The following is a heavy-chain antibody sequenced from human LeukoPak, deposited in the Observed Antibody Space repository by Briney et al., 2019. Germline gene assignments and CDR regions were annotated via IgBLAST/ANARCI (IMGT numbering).Heavy chain of an antibody. V-gene: IGHV4-59*12. CDR3: ARGTPFSEYYLDY. CDR1: GGSISSYY. D-gene: IGHD2-2*01. J-gene: IGHJ4*02. CDR2: IYYSGST. Sequence: SETLSLTCTVSGGSISSYYWSWIRQPPGKGLEWIGYIYYSGSTNYNPSLKSRVTISVDTSKNQFSLRLSSVTAADTALYYCARGTPFSEYYLDYWGQGTLVTVSS.